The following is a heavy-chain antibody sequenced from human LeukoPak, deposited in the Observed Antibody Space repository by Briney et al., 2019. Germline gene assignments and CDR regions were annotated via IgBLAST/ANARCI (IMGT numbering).Heavy chain of an antibody. D-gene: IGHD3-22*01. CDR3: ARTHTYDSSGYYYDDAFDI. CDR1: GGSISSGDYY. Sequence: SETLSLTCTVSGGSISSGDYYWSWIRQPPGKGLEWIGYIYYSGSTYYNPSLKSRVTISVDTSKNQFSLKLSSVTAADTAVYYCARTHTYDSSGYYYDDAFDIWGQGTMVTVSS. J-gene: IGHJ3*02. V-gene: IGHV4-30-4*01. CDR2: IYYSGST.